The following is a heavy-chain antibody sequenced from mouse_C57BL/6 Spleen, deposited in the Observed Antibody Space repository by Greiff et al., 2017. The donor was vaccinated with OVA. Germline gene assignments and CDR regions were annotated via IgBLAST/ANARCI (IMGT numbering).Heavy chain of an antibody. CDR2: IYPGDGDT. J-gene: IGHJ2*01. V-gene: IGHV1-80*01. D-gene: IGHD3-1*01. CDR3: ARGTYYFDY. CDR1: GYAFSSYW. Sequence: VKLMESGAELVKPGASVKISCKASGYAFSSYWMNWVTQRPGKGLEWIGQIYPGDGDTNYNGKFKGKATLTADKSSSTAYMQLSSLTSEDSAVYFCARGTYYFDYWGQGTTLTVSS.